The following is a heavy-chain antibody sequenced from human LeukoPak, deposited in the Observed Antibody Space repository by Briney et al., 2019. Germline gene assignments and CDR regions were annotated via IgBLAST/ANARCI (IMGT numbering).Heavy chain of an antibody. J-gene: IGHJ4*02. CDR3: ATDFYRGRQFDY. CDR1: VNTFTDLS. Sequence: ASVKVSCKLSVNTFTDLSMNWVRQAPGKGLEWMGGFDPEDVETLYAQKFQGRVTVTEDTSTATAYMALSSLRPDDTAVYYCATDFYRGRQFDYWGQGTLVTVSS. CDR2: FDPEDVET. V-gene: IGHV1-24*01. D-gene: IGHD2/OR15-2a*01.